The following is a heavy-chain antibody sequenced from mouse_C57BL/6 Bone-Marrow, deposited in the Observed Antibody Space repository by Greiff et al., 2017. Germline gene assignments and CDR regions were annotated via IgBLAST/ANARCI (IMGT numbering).Heavy chain of an antibody. CDR3: ARSGPLGRSFDY. CDR2: IYPTSGRT. V-gene: IGHV1-55*01. CDR1: GYTFTSYW. J-gene: IGHJ2*01. Sequence: QVQLQQPGAELVKPGASVKMSCKASGYTFTSYWLTWVKQRPGQGLEWIGDIYPTSGRTNYNEKFKSKAILTVDTASNTAYMQLSSLPSEDSAVFYCARSGPLGRSFDYWGQGTTLTVSS. D-gene: IGHD4-1*01.